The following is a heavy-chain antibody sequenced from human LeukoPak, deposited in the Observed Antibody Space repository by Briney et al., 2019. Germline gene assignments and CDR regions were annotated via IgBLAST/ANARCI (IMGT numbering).Heavy chain of an antibody. V-gene: IGHV3-9*01. D-gene: IGHD3-22*01. CDR3: AKGAGYYYDSSGYYDPYYFDY. CDR1: GFTFDDYA. J-gene: IGHJ4*01. Sequence: GRSLRLSCAASGFTFDDYAMHWVRQAPGKGLEWVSGISWNSGSIGYADSVKGRFTISRDNAKNSLYLQMNSLRAEDTALYYCAKGAGYYYDSSGYYDPYYFDYWGQGTLVTSPQ. CDR2: ISWNSGSI.